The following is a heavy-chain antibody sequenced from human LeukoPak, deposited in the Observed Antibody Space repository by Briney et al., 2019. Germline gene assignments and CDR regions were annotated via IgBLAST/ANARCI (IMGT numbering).Heavy chain of an antibody. CDR1: GGSISSSAYH. Sequence: PSETLSLTCTVSGGSISSSAYHWGWIRQPPGKGLEWIGEINHSGSTNYNPSLKSRVTISVDTSKNQFSLKLSSVTAADTAVYYCARGVADYWGQGTLVTVSS. CDR2: INHSGST. V-gene: IGHV4-39*07. CDR3: ARGVADY. J-gene: IGHJ4*02.